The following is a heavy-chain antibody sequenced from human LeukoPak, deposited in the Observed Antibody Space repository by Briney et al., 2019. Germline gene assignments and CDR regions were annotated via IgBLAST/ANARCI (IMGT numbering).Heavy chain of an antibody. J-gene: IGHJ4*02. Sequence: GGSLRLSCAVSGFTFSSYAMSWVRQAPGKGLEWVSAISGSGGSTYYADSVKGRFTISRDNSKNTLYLQMNSLRAEDTAVYYCATDGITGTTGFDYWGQGTLVTVSS. CDR1: GFTFSSYA. V-gene: IGHV3-23*01. D-gene: IGHD1-7*01. CDR3: ATDGITGTTGFDY. CDR2: ISGSGGST.